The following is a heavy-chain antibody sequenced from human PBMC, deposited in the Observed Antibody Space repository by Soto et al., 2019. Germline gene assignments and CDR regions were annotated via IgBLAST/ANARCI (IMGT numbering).Heavy chain of an antibody. J-gene: IGHJ5*02. CDR1: GGSISSYY. CDR2: INHSGST. D-gene: IGHD3-10*01. CDR3: ARGKWFGNWFDP. Sequence: SETLSLTCTVSGGSISSYYWSWIRQPPGKGLGWIGEINHSGSTNYNPSLKSRVTISVDTSKNQFSLKLSSVTAADTAVYYCARGKWFGNWFDPWGQGTLVTVSS. V-gene: IGHV4-34*01.